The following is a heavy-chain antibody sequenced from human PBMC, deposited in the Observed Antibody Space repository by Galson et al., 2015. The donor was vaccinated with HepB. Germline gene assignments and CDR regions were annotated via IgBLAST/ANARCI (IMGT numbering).Heavy chain of an antibody. Sequence: SLRLSCAASGFSFSDYGMHWVRQAPGKGLEWVAVIWYDGSNKYYADSVKGRFTISRDNSKNALYLQMNSLRAEDTAVYYCARIDRYYDSSGYYSGAFDIWGQGTMVTVSS. CDR3: ARIDRYYDSSGYYSGAFDI. V-gene: IGHV3-33*01. CDR2: IWYDGSNK. D-gene: IGHD3-22*01. CDR1: GFSFSDYG. J-gene: IGHJ3*02.